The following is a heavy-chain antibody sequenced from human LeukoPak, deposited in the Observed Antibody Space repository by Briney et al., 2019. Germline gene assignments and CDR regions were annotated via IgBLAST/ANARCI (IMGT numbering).Heavy chain of an antibody. J-gene: IGHJ4*02. CDR2: IDTSGST. Sequence: PSETLSLTCTVSGASISSYYWSWIRQPAGKGLEWIGRIDTSGSTNYNPSLRSRVTISVDTSKNQFSLKLSSVTAADTAVYYCARSSESYDSSGYYSYYFDYWGQGTLVTVSS. V-gene: IGHV4-4*07. CDR3: ARSSESYDSSGYYSYYFDY. D-gene: IGHD3-22*01. CDR1: GASISSYY.